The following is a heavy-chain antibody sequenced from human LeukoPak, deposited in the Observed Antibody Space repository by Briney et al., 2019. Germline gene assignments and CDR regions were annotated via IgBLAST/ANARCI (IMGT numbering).Heavy chain of an antibody. D-gene: IGHD3-3*01. V-gene: IGHV3-23*01. CDR2: ISGSGGST. CDR1: GFTFSSYA. CDR3: AKLRGVVIPLYYGMDV. Sequence: GGSLRLSCAASGFTFSSYAMSWVRQAPGKGLEWVSAISGSGGSTYYADSVKGRFTISRDNSKNTLYLQMNSLRAEDTAVYYSAKLRGVVIPLYYGMDVWGQGTTVTVSS. J-gene: IGHJ6*02.